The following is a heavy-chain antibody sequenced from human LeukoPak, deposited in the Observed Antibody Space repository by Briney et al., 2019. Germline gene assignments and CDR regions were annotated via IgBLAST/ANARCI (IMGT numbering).Heavy chain of an antibody. CDR2: ISSSSRYI. V-gene: IGHV3-21*01. CDR3: ARRLVAALDGMDV. CDR1: GFTFSSYS. J-gene: IGHJ6*01. D-gene: IGHD2-15*01. Sequence: GGSLRLSCAASGFTFSSYSINWVRQAPGKGLEWVSSISSSSRYIYYADSVKGRFTISRDNAKNSLYLQMNSLRAEDTAVYYCARRLVAALDGMDVWGQGTTVTVSS.